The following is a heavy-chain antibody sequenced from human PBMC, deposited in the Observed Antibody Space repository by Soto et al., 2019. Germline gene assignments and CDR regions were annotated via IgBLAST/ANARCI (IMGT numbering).Heavy chain of an antibody. V-gene: IGHV4-59*08. J-gene: IGHJ1*01. CDR1: GGSISSYY. Sequence: PEETVSLTCTVAGGSISSYYWSWIRQPPGKGLEWIGYIYYSGSTNYNPSLKSRVTISVDTSKNQFSLKLSSVTAADTAVYYCARHIAARSFGAEYFQHWGQGTLVTVSS. D-gene: IGHD6-6*01. CDR2: IYYSGST. CDR3: ARHIAARSFGAEYFQH.